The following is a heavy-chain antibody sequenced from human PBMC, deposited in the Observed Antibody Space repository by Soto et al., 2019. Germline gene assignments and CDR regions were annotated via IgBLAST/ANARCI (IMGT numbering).Heavy chain of an antibody. V-gene: IGHV3-23*01. Sequence: EVQLLESGGGLVQPGGSLRLSCAASGITISNYPMSWVLQAPGKGLDWVSGISGSGARTYYADSAKGRFTISKDISKNSLSLQLHSLGDEDTAVYFCVKDDGGYPSTAQHWGQGTLVTVSS. CDR3: VKDDGGYPSTAQH. CDR1: GITISNYP. CDR2: ISGSGART. J-gene: IGHJ1*01. D-gene: IGHD3-22*01.